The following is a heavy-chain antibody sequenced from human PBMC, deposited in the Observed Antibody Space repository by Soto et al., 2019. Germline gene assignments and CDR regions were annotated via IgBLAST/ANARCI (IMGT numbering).Heavy chain of an antibody. D-gene: IGHD3-10*01. J-gene: IGHJ6*02. CDR2: IWYDGSKK. V-gene: IGHV3-33*06. CDR1: GFSFSDYD. Sequence: PGGSLRLSCAASGFSFSDYDIHWVRQAPGKGLEWVAMIWYDGSKKYYADSVKGRFTISRDNSRKTLSLLMNSLRAEDTAVYYCAKDQVTMVRGANYYGMDVWGQGTTVTVSS. CDR3: AKDQVTMVRGANYYGMDV.